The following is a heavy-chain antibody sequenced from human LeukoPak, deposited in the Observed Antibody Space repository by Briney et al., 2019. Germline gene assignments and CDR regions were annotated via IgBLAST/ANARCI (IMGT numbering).Heavy chain of an antibody. CDR1: GITLRSYA. D-gene: IGHD1-1*01. CDR3: AKDSQDWNHHYTDW. V-gene: IGHV3-23*01. CDR2: ISGGGVTT. J-gene: IGHJ1*01. Sequence: GGPLRPSCAASGITLRSYAMSEVRAPRGKRLEWFSTISGGGVTTYYAASVKGRFTISTDNSKSTLYLQLSSLGAEETAVYYCAKDSQDWNHHYTDWGGQ.